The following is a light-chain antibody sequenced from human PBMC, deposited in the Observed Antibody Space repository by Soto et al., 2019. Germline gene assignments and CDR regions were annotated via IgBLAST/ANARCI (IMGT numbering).Light chain of an antibody. J-gene: IGKJ1*01. CDR3: QQYGSSPTWT. CDR2: GAS. CDR1: QSVITN. Sequence: ETVLTQSPGTLSVSPGERATLSCRASQSVITNLAWYQQKPGQAPRLLIYGASSRATGIPDRFSGSGSGTDFTLTISRLEPEDFAVYYCQQYGSSPTWTFGQGTKVDI. V-gene: IGKV3-20*01.